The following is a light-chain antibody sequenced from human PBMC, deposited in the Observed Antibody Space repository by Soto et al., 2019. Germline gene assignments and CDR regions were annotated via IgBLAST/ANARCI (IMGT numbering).Light chain of an antibody. CDR3: QQYGGSPQT. CDR2: GAS. J-gene: IGKJ1*01. V-gene: IGKV3-20*01. Sequence: EIVLTQSPGTLALSPGEGATLSCRASQSVSKYVAWYQQKPGQAPRLLIYGASSRATGIPDSFSGSGSGTDFALTISRLEPEDIAVYYCQQYGGSPQTFGQGTKVEIK. CDR1: QSVSKY.